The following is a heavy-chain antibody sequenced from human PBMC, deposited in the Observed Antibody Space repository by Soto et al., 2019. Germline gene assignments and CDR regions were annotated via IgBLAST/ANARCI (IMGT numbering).Heavy chain of an antibody. D-gene: IGHD3-22*01. CDR2: ISYDGSNK. CDR3: ANAYDSSGYYHY. CDR1: GFTFSSYG. J-gene: IGHJ4*02. V-gene: IGHV3-30*18. Sequence: GGPLRLSCAASGFTFSSYGMHWVRQAPGKGLEWVAVISYDGSNKYYADSVKGRFTISRDNSKNTLYLQMNSLRAEDTAVYYCANAYDSSGYYHYWGQGTLVTVSS.